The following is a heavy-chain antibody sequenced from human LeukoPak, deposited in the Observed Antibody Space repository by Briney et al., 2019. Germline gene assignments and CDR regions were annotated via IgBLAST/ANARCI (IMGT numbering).Heavy chain of an antibody. CDR2: ISGSGGST. CDR3: AKDGVLGAAVVYYYYMDV. J-gene: IGHJ6*03. CDR1: GFTFSSYA. Sequence: PGGSLRLSCAASGFTFSSYAMSWVRQAPGKGLEWVSAISGSGGSTYYADSVKGRLTISRDNSKNTLYLQMNSLRAEDTAVYYCAKDGVLGAAVVYYYYMDVWGKGTTVTVSS. D-gene: IGHD2-15*01. V-gene: IGHV3-23*01.